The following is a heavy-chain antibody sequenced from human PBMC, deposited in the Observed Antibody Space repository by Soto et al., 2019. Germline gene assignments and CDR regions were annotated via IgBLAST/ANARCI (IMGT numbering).Heavy chain of an antibody. CDR3: AKGGTGTPLDY. CDR2: ISGSGGST. Sequence: PGGFLRLSCAASGSTFIIYAMSWVRQAPGKGLEWVSAISGSGGSTYYAGSVKGRFTISRDNSKNTLYLQMNSLRAEDTAVYYCAKGGTGTPLDYWGQGTLVTVSS. CDR1: GSTFIIYA. J-gene: IGHJ4*02. D-gene: IGHD1-1*01. V-gene: IGHV3-23*01.